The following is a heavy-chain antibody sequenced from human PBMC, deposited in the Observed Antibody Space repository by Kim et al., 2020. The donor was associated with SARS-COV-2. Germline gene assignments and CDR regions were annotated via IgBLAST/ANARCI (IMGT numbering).Heavy chain of an antibody. V-gene: IGHV3-30*04. Sequence: GGSLRLSCAASGFTFSSYPLHWVRQAPGKGLEWVALISYDGSSNYAESVKGRFTISRDNSKNTMSLQMNSLRAEDTAIYYCARAGSWYGSGSDTWFDPWGQGTLVTVSS. CDR2: ISYDGSS. J-gene: IGHJ5*02. CDR1: GFTFSSYP. CDR3: ARAGSWYGSGSDTWFDP. D-gene: IGHD6-13*01.